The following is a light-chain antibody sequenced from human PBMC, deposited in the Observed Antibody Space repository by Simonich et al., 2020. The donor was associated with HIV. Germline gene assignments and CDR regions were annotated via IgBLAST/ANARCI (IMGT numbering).Light chain of an antibody. CDR2: WAA. CDR3: QQYGSSPPLT. Sequence: DIVMTHSPDSLAVSLGERATINCKSSQSVLYISNNKNYLAWYQQKPGQPPKLLIYWAATRESGVTDRCSGSGSGTDFTLTISRLEPEDFAVYYCQQYGSSPPLTFGGGTKVEIK. CDR1: QSVLYISNNKNY. J-gene: IGKJ4*01. V-gene: IGKV4-1*01.